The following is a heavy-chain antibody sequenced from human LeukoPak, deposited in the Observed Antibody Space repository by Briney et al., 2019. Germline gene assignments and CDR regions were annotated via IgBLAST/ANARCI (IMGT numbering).Heavy chain of an antibody. CDR2: IYYSGST. CDR1: GGSIRSSSYY. Sequence: PSETLSLTCSVSGGSIRSSSYYWGWIRQPPGKGLEWIGSIYYSGSTYYNSSLKSRLTMSVDTSTNQFSLKLNSVTAADTAVYYCAGTMESESFSTFDYWGQGTLVTVSS. CDR3: AGTMESESFSTFDY. D-gene: IGHD1-26*01. J-gene: IGHJ4*02. V-gene: IGHV4-39*07.